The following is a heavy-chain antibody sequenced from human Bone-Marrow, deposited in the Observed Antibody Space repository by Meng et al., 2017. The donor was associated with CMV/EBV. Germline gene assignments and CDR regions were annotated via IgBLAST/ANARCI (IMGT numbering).Heavy chain of an antibody. CDR3: ARQLPITIFGVVTCYFDF. CDR1: GYSFSNYG. CDR2: ITTLNGDT. J-gene: IGHJ4*02. D-gene: IGHD3-3*01. Sequence: ASVKVSCKASGYSFSNYGITWVRQAPGQGLEWMGWITTLNGDTDSAQKFQDRVAMTTDTSTGTAYMELRSLRSDDTAVYYCARQLPITIFGVVTCYFDFWGQGTLVTVSS. V-gene: IGHV1-18*01.